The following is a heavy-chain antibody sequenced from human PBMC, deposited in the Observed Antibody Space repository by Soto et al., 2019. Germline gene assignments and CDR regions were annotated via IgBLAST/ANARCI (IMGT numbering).Heavy chain of an antibody. V-gene: IGHV4-31*03. CDR3: ARGLTGRWPDYVGDYFDY. D-gene: IGHD4-17*01. Sequence: QVQLQESGPGLVKPSQTLSLTCTVSGGSISSGGYYWSWIRQHPGKGLEWIGYIYYSGSTYYNPYLKSRVTISVGTYKNQFSLKLSSVTAADTAVYYCARGLTGRWPDYVGDYFDYWGQGTLVTVSS. CDR2: IYYSGST. J-gene: IGHJ4*02. CDR1: GGSISSGGYY.